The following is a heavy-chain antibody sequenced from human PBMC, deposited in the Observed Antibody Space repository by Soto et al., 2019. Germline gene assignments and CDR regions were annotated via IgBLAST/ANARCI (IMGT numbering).Heavy chain of an antibody. CDR3: AKGPNQSITIFYPEAFDI. CDR1: GFTFSSYA. D-gene: IGHD3-9*01. J-gene: IGHJ3*02. CDR2: ISGSGGST. V-gene: IGHV3-23*01. Sequence: GGSLRLSCAASGFTFSSYAMSWVRQAPGKGLEWVSAISGSGGSTYYADSGKGRFTISRDNSKNTLYLQMNSLRAEDTTVYYCAKGPNQSITIFYPEAFDIWGQGTMVTVSS.